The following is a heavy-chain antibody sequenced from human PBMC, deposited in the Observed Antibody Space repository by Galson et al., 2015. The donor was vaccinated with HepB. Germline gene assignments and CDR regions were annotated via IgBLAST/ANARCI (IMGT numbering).Heavy chain of an antibody. V-gene: IGHV3-23*01. D-gene: IGHD6-19*01. J-gene: IGHJ4*02. CDR3: AKESVGSSGWNQPDY. CDR1: GFTFSAYA. CDR2: ISGSGGST. Sequence: SLRLSCAASGFTFSAYAMSWVRQAPGKGLEWVSAISGSGGSTYHADSVKGRFTISRDNSKNTLYLQMNSLRAEDTALYYCAKESVGSSGWNQPDYWGQGTLVTVSS.